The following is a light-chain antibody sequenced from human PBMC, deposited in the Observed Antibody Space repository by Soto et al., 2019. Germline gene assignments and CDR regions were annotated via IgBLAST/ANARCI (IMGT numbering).Light chain of an antibody. J-gene: IGLJ1*01. Sequence: QSVLTQPASVSGSPGQSITISCTGTNSDVGGYKYVSWYQQHPGKAPELMIYEVSHRPSGASNRFSGSNSDNTASLTISGVQAEDEDVYYCSSYTSISTLYVFGTGTKVTVL. CDR1: NSDVGGYKY. CDR3: SSYTSISTLYV. V-gene: IGLV2-14*01. CDR2: EVS.